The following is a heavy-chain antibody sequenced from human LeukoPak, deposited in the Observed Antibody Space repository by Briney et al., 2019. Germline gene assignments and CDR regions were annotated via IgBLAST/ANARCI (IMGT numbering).Heavy chain of an antibody. V-gene: IGHV5-51*01. Sequence: GESLKISCKDSGYSFTSYWIGWVRQMPGKSLELMGIIYPGDSDTRYSPSFQGQVTISADKSINTAYLQWSSLKASDTAIYYCARRGEAMDPFDYWGQGTLVTVSS. D-gene: IGHD5-18*01. J-gene: IGHJ4*02. CDR3: ARRGEAMDPFDY. CDR1: GYSFTSYW. CDR2: IYPGDSDT.